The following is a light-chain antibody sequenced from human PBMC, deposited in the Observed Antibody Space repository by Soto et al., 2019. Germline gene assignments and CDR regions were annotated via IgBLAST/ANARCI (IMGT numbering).Light chain of an antibody. V-gene: IGLV2-14*01. CDR2: EVS. CDR1: SNDVGAYNH. Sequence: QYVLTQPASVSGSPGQSITISCTRTSNDVGAYNHASWYQHHPGKAPKLMIFEVSSRPSGVSYRFSGSKSGNTASLTISGLQAEDEADYYCCSYTSTSTRVFGTGTKVTV. J-gene: IGLJ1*01. CDR3: CSYTSTSTRV.